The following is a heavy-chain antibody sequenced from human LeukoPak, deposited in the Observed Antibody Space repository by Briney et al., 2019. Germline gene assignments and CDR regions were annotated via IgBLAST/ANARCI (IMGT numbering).Heavy chain of an antibody. D-gene: IGHD3-10*01. CDR2: ISGSGGCI. CDR1: GFTFSSYA. CDR3: ANLDSSVYYYAYYFDY. V-gene: IGHV3-23*01. Sequence: GGSLRLSCAASGFTFSSYAMSWVRQAPGKGLEWVSAISGSGGCIYYADSVKGRFTISRDNSKNTLYLQMNSLRAEDTAVYYCANLDSSVYYYAYYFDYWGQGTLVTVSS. J-gene: IGHJ4*02.